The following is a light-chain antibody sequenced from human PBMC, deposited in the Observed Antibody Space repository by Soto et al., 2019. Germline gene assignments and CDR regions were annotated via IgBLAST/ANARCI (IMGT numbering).Light chain of an antibody. CDR3: QQYNDWWT. CDR1: QSVSND. V-gene: IGKV3-15*01. J-gene: IGKJ1*01. CDR2: GAS. Sequence: EIVMTQSPATLSASIGESATLSCRASQSVSNDLTCYQQKPGQHPRLLIYGASTRATGVPGRFSGSGSGTEFTLTSCSLQSEDFAVCYCQQYNDWWTFGQGAKV.